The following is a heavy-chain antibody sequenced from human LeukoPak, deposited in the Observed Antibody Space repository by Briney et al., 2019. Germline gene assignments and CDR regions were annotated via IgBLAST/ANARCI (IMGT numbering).Heavy chain of an antibody. V-gene: IGHV3-23*01. CDR1: GFTFSSSA. Sequence: GGSLRLSCAASGFTFSSSAMSWVRQAPGKGLEWVSTISGSGSGSSTYYADSVKGRFTISRDNSKNTLYLQMNSLRAEDTAVYYCAKDHDYVWGSYHDHYYFDYWGQGTLVTASS. D-gene: IGHD3-16*02. CDR3: AKDHDYVWGSYHDHYYFDY. J-gene: IGHJ4*02. CDR2: ISGSGSGSST.